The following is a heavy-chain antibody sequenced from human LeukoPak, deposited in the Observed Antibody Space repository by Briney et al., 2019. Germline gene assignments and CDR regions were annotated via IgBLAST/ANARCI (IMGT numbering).Heavy chain of an antibody. CDR2: ISAHNGDT. CDR1: GYIFTNYG. V-gene: IGHV1-18*01. CDR3: ARDWYNWADYDAFDI. D-gene: IGHD1-1*01. J-gene: IGHJ3*02. Sequence: VSVKVSCKASGYIFTNYGITWVRRAPGQGLEWMGWISAHNGDTNYAQKLQGRVTMTTDTSTSTAYMELRSLRSDDTAVYYCARDWYNWADYDAFDIWGQGTMVTVSS.